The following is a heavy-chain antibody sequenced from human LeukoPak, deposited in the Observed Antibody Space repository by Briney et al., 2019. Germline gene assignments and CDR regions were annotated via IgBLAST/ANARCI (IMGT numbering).Heavy chain of an antibody. V-gene: IGHV4-34*01. CDR2: INHSGST. CDR1: GSPISSYY. D-gene: IGHD5-18*01. Sequence: SETLSLTCTVSGSPISSYYWSWIRQPPGKGLEWIGEINHSGSTNYNPSLKSRVTISVDTSKNQFSLKLSSVTAADTAVYYCARSGYSYGLDYWGQGTLVTVSS. CDR3: ARSGYSYGLDY. J-gene: IGHJ4*02.